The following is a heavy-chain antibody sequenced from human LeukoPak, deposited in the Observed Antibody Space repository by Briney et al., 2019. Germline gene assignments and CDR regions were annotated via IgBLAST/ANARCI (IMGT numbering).Heavy chain of an antibody. Sequence: GGSLRLSCAASGFTFSSYWMNWVRQAPGKGLEWVSYISSSSSTIYYADSVKGRFTISRDNAKNSLYLQMNSLRAEDTAVYYCARDSTTRGYYYDSSGSSPYDYWGQGTLVTVSS. CDR3: ARDSTTRGYYYDSSGSSPYDY. V-gene: IGHV3-48*01. J-gene: IGHJ4*02. D-gene: IGHD3-22*01. CDR2: ISSSSSTI. CDR1: GFTFSSYW.